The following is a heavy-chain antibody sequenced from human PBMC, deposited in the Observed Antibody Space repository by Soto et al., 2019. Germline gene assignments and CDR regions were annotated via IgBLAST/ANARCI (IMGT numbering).Heavy chain of an antibody. D-gene: IGHD1-26*01. CDR3: ARAARDSSGSYSIY. Sequence: GASVKVSCKASGYTFTTYGSTWVRQAPGQGLEWMGWISANSGNTHYAQKLQGRVTLTTDTSTTTAYMELRSLRSDDTAVYYCARAARDSSGSYSIYWGQGTLVTVSS. CDR1: GYTFTTYG. CDR2: ISANSGNT. V-gene: IGHV1-18*01. J-gene: IGHJ4*02.